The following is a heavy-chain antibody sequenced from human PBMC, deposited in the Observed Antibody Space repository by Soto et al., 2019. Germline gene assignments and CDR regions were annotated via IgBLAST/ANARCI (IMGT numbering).Heavy chain of an antibody. D-gene: IGHD1-7*01. Sequence: SETRSLTCTVSGYSISSGSYWGWIRRPPGKRLEWIGSMCPSGTTYYNPSLKSRFTISGDKSRNQFSPKLTSVRAADTAVYYCARDQNYAPYHFDEWAQGTL. CDR1: GYSISSGSY. CDR2: MCPSGTT. J-gene: IGHJ4*02. V-gene: IGHV4-38-2*02. CDR3: ARDQNYAPYHFDE.